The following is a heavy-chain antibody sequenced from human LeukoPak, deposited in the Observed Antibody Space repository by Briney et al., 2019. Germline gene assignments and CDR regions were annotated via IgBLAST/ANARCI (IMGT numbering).Heavy chain of an antibody. J-gene: IGHJ3*02. V-gene: IGHV1-2*02. CDR2: INIKSGGT. CDR3: ARTSVDDYNWGMMGDAFDI. D-gene: IGHD5-24*01. Sequence: ASVKVSCKASGYTFTDYFIHWVRQAPGQGLEWMGWINIKSGGTKYAQKFQGRVTMTRDTSISTAYMDLSSLRSDDTAVYYCARTSVDDYNWGMMGDAFDIWGQGTMVAVSS. CDR1: GYTFTDYF.